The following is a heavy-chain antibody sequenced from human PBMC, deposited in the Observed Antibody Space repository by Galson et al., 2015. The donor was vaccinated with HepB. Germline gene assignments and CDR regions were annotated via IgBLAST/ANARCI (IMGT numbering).Heavy chain of an antibody. D-gene: IGHD2-21*02. V-gene: IGHV3-49*04. J-gene: IGHJ4*02. CDR1: GFTFGDYA. CDR3: TRRGDLPFDY. Sequence: SLRLSCAASGFTFGDYAMSWVRQAPGKGLEWVGFIRSKAYGGTTEYAASVKGRFTISRDDSKSIAYLQMNSLKTEDTAVYYCTRRGDLPFDYWGQGTLVTVSS. CDR2: IRSKAYGGTT.